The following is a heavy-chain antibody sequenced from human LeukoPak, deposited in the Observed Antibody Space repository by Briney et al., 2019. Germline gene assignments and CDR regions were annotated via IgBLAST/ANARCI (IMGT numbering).Heavy chain of an antibody. D-gene: IGHD3-16*02. CDR2: IKQDGSEK. J-gene: IGHJ4*02. CDR1: GFTFSSYW. Sequence: GGSLRLSCAASGFTFSSYWMSWVRQAPGKGLEWVANIKQDGSEKYYVDSVKGRFTISRDNAKNSLYLQMNSLRAEDTAVYYCARVGHYDYVWGNYRPFDYWGQGTLVTVSS. CDR3: ARVGHYDYVWGNYRPFDY. V-gene: IGHV3-7*01.